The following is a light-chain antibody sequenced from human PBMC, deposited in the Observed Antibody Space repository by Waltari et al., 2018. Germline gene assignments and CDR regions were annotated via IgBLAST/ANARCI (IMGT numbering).Light chain of an antibody. V-gene: IGLV2-14*01. CDR1: SSAVSRHDY. CDR3: SSYTTIFTYV. J-gene: IGLJ1*01. Sequence: QSALTQPASVSGSPGQSITISCTGTSSAVSRHDYGLWYHQYPGKAPKLLVYEVSIRPSGVSDRFSGSKSGNTASLTISGLQAEDEADYYCSSYTTIFTYVFGTGTQVTVL. CDR2: EVS.